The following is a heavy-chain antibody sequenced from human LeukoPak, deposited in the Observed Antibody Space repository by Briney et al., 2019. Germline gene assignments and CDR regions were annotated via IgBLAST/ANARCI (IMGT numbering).Heavy chain of an antibody. V-gene: IGHV4-34*01. J-gene: IGHJ5*02. Sequence: SETLSLTCAVYGGSFSGYYWSWIRQRPGKGLEWIGEINHSGSTNYNPSLKSRVTISVDTSKNQFSLKLSSVTAADTAVYYCARLRSCSGGSCYSPWFDPWGQGTLVTVSS. CDR2: INHSGST. D-gene: IGHD2-15*01. CDR3: ARLRSCSGGSCYSPWFDP. CDR1: GGSFSGYY.